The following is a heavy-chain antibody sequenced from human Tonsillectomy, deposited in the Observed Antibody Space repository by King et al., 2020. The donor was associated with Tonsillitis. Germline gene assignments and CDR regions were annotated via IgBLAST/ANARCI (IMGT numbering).Heavy chain of an antibody. CDR2: IGTAGDT. V-gene: IGHV3-13*01. Sequence: VQLVESGGGLVQPGGSLRLSCAASGFTFSSYDMHWVRQATGKGLEWVSAIGTAGDTYYPGSVEGRFTISRENAKNSLYLQMNSLRAGDRAVYYCARGGDGANKRYFDYWGQGTLVTVSS. D-gene: IGHD4/OR15-4a*01. CDR3: ARGGDGANKRYFDY. CDR1: GFTFSSYD. J-gene: IGHJ4*02.